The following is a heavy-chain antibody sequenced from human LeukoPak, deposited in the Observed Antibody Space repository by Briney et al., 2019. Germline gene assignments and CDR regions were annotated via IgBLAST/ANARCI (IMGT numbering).Heavy chain of an antibody. Sequence: PGGSLRLSCRVSGLIFSREWMHWVRQAPGEGLVWVARSNEDGSFTGYADSVEGRFTISKDNAKNTLYLQMNSLRAEDTAVYYCASGLRGYSYWGQGTLVTVSS. CDR2: SNEDGSFT. CDR3: ASGLRGYSY. V-gene: IGHV3-74*01. CDR1: GLIFSREW. J-gene: IGHJ4*02. D-gene: IGHD5-18*01.